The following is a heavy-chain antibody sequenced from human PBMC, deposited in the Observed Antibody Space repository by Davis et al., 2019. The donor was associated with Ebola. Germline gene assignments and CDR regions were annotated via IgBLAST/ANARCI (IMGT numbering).Heavy chain of an antibody. D-gene: IGHD6-13*01. V-gene: IGHV3-11*06. Sequence: GESLKISCAASGFTVSNIYMSWVRQAPGKGLEWVSYISSSSSYTNYADSVKGRFTISRDNAKNSLYLQMNSLRAEDTAVYYCAKSFSVAAAGTKSYYFDYWGQGTLVTVSS. CDR2: ISSSSSYT. CDR3: AKSFSVAAAGTKSYYFDY. CDR1: GFTVSNIY. J-gene: IGHJ4*02.